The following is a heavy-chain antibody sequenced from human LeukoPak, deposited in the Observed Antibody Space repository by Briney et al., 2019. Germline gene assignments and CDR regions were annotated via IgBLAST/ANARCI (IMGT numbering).Heavy chain of an antibody. J-gene: IGHJ4*02. Sequence: GGSLRLSCAASGFTFSSYAMSWVRQAPGKGLEWVSAISGSGGSTYYADSVKGRFTISRDNSKSTLYLQMNSLRAEDTAVYYCAKGDITFGGVIVRPDFDYWGQGTLVTVSS. CDR1: GFTFSSYA. CDR2: ISGSGGST. V-gene: IGHV3-23*01. D-gene: IGHD3-16*02. CDR3: AKGDITFGGVIVRPDFDY.